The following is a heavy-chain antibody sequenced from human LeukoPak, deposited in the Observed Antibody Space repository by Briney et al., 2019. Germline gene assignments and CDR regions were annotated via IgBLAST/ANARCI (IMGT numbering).Heavy chain of an antibody. CDR3: ATDLIHYYASGAKT. CDR1: GFTFSNYY. Sequence: GGSLRLSCAASGFTFSNYYMSWIRQAPGKGLEWVSYISSSGNPIYYADSVKGRFTISRDNAKNSLFLQMNSLRAEDTAVYYCATDLIHYYASGAKTWGQGTLVTVSS. D-gene: IGHD3-10*01. CDR2: ISSSGNPI. J-gene: IGHJ5*02. V-gene: IGHV3-11*04.